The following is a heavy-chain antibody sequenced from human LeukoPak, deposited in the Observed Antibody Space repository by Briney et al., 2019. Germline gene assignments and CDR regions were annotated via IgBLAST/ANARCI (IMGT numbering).Heavy chain of an antibody. CDR3: ARMEGGYYSLYYYGMDV. V-gene: IGHV2-26*01. CDR1: GFSLSNGLMG. Sequence: SGPTLVNPTETLTLTCTVSGFSLSNGLMGVSWIRQPPGKALEWLAHIFSNDEKSYSTSLKSRLTISKDTSKSQVVLTMTNMDPVDTATYYCARMEGGYYSLYYYGMDVWGQGTAVTVSS. J-gene: IGHJ6*02. D-gene: IGHD2-15*01. CDR2: IFSNDEK.